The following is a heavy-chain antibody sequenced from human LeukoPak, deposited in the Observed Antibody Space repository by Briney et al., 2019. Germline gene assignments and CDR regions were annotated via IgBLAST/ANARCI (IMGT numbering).Heavy chain of an antibody. Sequence: GASVTVSCKASGSTFTSYAISWVRQAPGQGLEWMGRIILIHGRADYAQKFQGRVTMTTDTSTSTAYMELMSLRSDDTAVYYCARGEGKNGNYVFLLDYWGQGTLVTVSS. CDR3: ARGEGKNGNYVFLLDY. D-gene: IGHD1-7*01. V-gene: IGHV1-18*01. CDR2: IILIHGRA. CDR1: GSTFTSYA. J-gene: IGHJ4*02.